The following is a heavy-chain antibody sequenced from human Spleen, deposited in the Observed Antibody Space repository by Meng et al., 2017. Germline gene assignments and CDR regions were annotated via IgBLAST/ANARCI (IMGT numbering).Heavy chain of an antibody. CDR1: GATFSAYY. J-gene: IGHJ4*02. D-gene: IGHD4-11*01. CDR3: ARGPTTMAHDLDY. V-gene: IGHV4-34*09. CDR2: INHSGST. Sequence: QVTLPESGPCLVKASQTLSLTCSVSGATFSAYYWSWIRQPPGKGLEWIGEINHSGSTNYNPSLESRATISVDTSQNNLSLKLSSVTAADSAVYYCARGPTTMAHDLDYWGQGTLVTVSS.